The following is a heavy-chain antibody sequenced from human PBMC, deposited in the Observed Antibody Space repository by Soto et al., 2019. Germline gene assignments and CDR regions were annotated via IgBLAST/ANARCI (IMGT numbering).Heavy chain of an antibody. CDR2: IYYSGST. V-gene: IGHV4-31*03. CDR1: GGSISSGGYY. D-gene: IGHD2-2*02. CDR3: ARTVVVPAAIRGAYYYYGIDV. Sequence: QVQLQESGPGLVKPSQTLSLTCTVSGGSISSGGYYWSWIRQHPGKGLEWIGYIYYSGSTYYNPSLKSRVTISVDTSKNQFSLKLSSVTAADTAVYYCARTVVVPAAIRGAYYYYGIDVWGQGTTVTVSS. J-gene: IGHJ6*02.